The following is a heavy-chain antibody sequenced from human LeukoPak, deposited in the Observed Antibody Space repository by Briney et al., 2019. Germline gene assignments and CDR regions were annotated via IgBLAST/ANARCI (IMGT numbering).Heavy chain of an antibody. J-gene: IGHJ4*02. CDR3: AVCSSTNCQRMGGPPFEH. V-gene: IGHV3-21*01. CDR1: GFTFSSYS. CDR2: IISSSGSM. D-gene: IGHD2-2*01. Sequence: PGGSLRLSCAASGFTFSSYSMNWIRQPPGKGLEWVSSIISSSGSMYYADSVKGRFTVSRDNAKNSLYLQMNSLRAEDTAVYYCAVCSSTNCQRMGGPPFEHWGRGALVTVSS.